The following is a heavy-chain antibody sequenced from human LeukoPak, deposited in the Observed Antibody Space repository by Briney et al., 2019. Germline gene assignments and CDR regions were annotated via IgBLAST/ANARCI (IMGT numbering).Heavy chain of an antibody. CDR2: ISWNSGSI. V-gene: IGHV3-9*01. J-gene: IGHJ4*02. Sequence: PGRSLRLSCAASGFTFDDYAMHWVRPAPGKGLEWVSGISWNSGSIGYADSVKGRFTISRDNAKNSLYLQMNSLRAEDTALYYCAKDANYGGNWNYFDYWGQGTLVTVSS. D-gene: IGHD4-23*01. CDR1: GFTFDDYA. CDR3: AKDANYGGNWNYFDY.